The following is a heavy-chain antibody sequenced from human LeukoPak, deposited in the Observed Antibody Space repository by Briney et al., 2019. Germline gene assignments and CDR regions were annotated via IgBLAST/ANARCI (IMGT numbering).Heavy chain of an antibody. CDR2: IRSKANGYTT. CDR3: TRLAGGDAFDI. V-gene: IGHV3-73*01. J-gene: IGHJ3*02. D-gene: IGHD2-15*01. CDR1: GFTFSGSA. Sequence: GGSLRLSCAASGFTFSGSAMHWVRQASGKGLEWVGRIRSKANGYTTAYGASVKGRFTISRDDSQRATYVQMNSLKIEDTAVYYCTRLAGGDAFDIWGPGTVVTVSS.